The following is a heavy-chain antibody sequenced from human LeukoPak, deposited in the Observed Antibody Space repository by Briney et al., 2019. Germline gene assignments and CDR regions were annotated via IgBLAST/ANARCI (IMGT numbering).Heavy chain of an antibody. J-gene: IGHJ4*02. D-gene: IGHD6-13*01. V-gene: IGHV3-48*03. Sequence: GGSLRLSCAASGFTFSSYEMNWVRQAPVKGLEWVSYISSSGSTIYYADSVKGRFTISRDNAKNSLYLQMNSLRAEDTAVYYCAREGIAAVLDYWGQGTLVTVSS. CDR3: AREGIAAVLDY. CDR1: GFTFSSYE. CDR2: ISSSGSTI.